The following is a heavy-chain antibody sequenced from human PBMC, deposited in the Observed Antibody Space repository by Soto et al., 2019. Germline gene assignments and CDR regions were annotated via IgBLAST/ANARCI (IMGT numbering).Heavy chain of an antibody. J-gene: IGHJ4*02. V-gene: IGHV4-34*01. CDR2: INHSGST. CDR1: GGSFSGYY. CDR3: ARATTSTVVTPYYFDY. Sequence: SETLSLTCAVYGGSFSGYYWSWIRQPPGKGLEWIGEINHSGSTNYNPSLKSRVTISVDTSKNQFSLKLGSVTAADTAVYYCARATTSTVVTPYYFDYWGQGTLVTVSS. D-gene: IGHD4-17*01.